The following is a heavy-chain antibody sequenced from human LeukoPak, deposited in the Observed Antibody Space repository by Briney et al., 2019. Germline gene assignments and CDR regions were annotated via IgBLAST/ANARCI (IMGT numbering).Heavy chain of an antibody. V-gene: IGHV1-8*03. CDR3: ARGATFNYGFWSGYYIPNWFDP. CDR2: MNPNSGNT. CDR1: GYTFTSYD. D-gene: IGHD3-3*01. J-gene: IGHJ5*02. Sequence: GASVKVSCKASGYTFTSYDINWVRQATGQGLEWMGWMNPNSGNTGYAQKFQGRVTITRNTSISTAYMELSSLRSEDTAVYYCARGATFNYGFWSGYYIPNWFDPWGQGTLVTVSS.